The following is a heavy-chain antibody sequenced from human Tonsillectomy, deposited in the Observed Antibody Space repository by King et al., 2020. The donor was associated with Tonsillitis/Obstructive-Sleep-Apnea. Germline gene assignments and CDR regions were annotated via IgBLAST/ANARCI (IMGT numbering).Heavy chain of an antibody. V-gene: IGHV5-10-1*01. CDR2: IDSSDSYT. D-gene: IGHD3-10*01. CDR1: GYSFTTYW. J-gene: IGHJ3*02. CDR3: ARAVFGLSGSYYLRDAFDI. Sequence: QLVQSGAEVKKPGESLRISCQGSGYSFTTYWIFWVRQMPGKGLEWMGRIDSSDSYTNYSQSFQCHVTLSVDMHISTAYLQRSSLKASDTAMYYCARAVFGLSGSYYLRDAFDIWGQGKMVSVSS.